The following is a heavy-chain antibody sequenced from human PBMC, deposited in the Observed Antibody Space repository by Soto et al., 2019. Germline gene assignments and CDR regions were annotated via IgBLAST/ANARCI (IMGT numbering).Heavy chain of an antibody. CDR3: ARGVAILLQNWFDP. J-gene: IGHJ5*02. CDR2: IVAGSGNT. CDR1: GXTFTSSA. V-gene: IGHV1-58*01. D-gene: IGHD3-10*01. Sequence: GASVKVSCKXSGXTFTSSAAQCARPSRGQRLEWMGWIVAGSGNTSYAQKFQGRVTMTRDTSTSTVYMELSSLRSEDTAVYYCARGVAILLQNWFDPWGQGTLVTVSS.